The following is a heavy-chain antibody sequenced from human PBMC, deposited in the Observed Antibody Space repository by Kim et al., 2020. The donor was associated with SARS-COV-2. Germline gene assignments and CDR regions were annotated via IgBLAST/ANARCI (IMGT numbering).Heavy chain of an antibody. CDR3: VRGEAGRYSMYNWFAP. V-gene: IGHV3-23*01. D-gene: IGHD1-26*01. Sequence: GGSLRLSCVASGFAFDTKAMNWVRQAPGKGLEWISAISGLGDTTHYADSVKGRFTISRDNSKSTLFLQLSRLSVDDTATYYCVRGEAGRYSMYNWFAPWGQGTLVTVSS. CDR2: ISGLGDTT. J-gene: IGHJ5*02. CDR1: GFAFDTKA.